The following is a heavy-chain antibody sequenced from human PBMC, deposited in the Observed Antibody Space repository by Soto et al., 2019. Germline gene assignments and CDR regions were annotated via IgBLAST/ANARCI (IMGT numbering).Heavy chain of an antibody. J-gene: IGHJ4*02. D-gene: IGHD3-16*01. CDR1: GGSISSYY. CDR2: IYYSGST. Sequence: SETLSLTCTVSGGSISSYYWSWIRQPPGKGLEWIGSIYYSGSTYYNPSLKSRVTISVDTSKNQFSLKLSSVTAADTAVYYCARQYYDYIWGSYGVHYFDYWGQGTLVTVS. CDR3: ARQYYDYIWGSYGVHYFDY. V-gene: IGHV4-59*05.